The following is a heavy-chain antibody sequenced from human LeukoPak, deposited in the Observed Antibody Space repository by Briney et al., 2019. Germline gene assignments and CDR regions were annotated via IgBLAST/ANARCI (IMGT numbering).Heavy chain of an antibody. V-gene: IGHV4-39*01. J-gene: IGHJ4*02. CDR1: GGSISSTSYY. D-gene: IGHD3-10*01. CDR2: FSYSGST. Sequence: RPSETLSLTCTVSGGSISSTSYYWGWIRQPPGKGLEWIGVFSYSGSTYDNPSLKSRVTISADTSKNQFSLKLTSVTAAETAVYYCGRVIVGEAKSPIDCWGQGALVTVSS. CDR3: GRVIVGEAKSPIDC.